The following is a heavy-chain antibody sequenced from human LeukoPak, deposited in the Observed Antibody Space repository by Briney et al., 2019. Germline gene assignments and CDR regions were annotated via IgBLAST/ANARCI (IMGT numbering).Heavy chain of an antibody. Sequence: GGSLRLSCAASGFSFSSYWMHWVRQAPGKSLVWVSRINSDGNRTSYADSVNGRFTISRDNATNTPYLHMSSLRAEDTAVYYCARDETLSFDYWGQGTLVTVSS. CDR1: GFSFSSYW. J-gene: IGHJ4*02. CDR2: INSDGNRT. V-gene: IGHV3-74*01. CDR3: ARDETLSFDY.